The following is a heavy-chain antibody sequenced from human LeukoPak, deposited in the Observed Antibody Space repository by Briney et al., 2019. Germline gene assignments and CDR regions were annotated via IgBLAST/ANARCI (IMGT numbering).Heavy chain of an antibody. Sequence: PGGSLRLSCAASGFTFSSYSMNWVRQAPGKGLEWVSYISSSSSTIYYADSVKGRFTISRDNAKNSLCLQMNSLRAEDTAVYYCAKSVAGQLDDNWFDPWGQGTLVTVSS. CDR3: AKSVAGQLDDNWFDP. CDR2: ISSSSSTI. CDR1: GFTFSSYS. D-gene: IGHD6-13*01. V-gene: IGHV3-48*01. J-gene: IGHJ5*02.